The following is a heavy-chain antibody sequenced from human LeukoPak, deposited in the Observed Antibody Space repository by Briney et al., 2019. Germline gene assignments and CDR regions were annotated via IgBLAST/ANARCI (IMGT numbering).Heavy chain of an antibody. CDR1: GFTFSSYV. J-gene: IGHJ4*02. Sequence: GGSLRLSCAASGFTFSSYVMSWVRQAPGKGLEWMGIIYPGDSDTRYSPSFQGQVTISADKSISTAYLQWSSLKASDTAMYYCARRGYCTNGLCYPDSVDYWGQGTLVTVSS. V-gene: IGHV5-51*01. CDR3: ARRGYCTNGLCYPDSVDY. D-gene: IGHD2-8*01. CDR2: IYPGDSDT.